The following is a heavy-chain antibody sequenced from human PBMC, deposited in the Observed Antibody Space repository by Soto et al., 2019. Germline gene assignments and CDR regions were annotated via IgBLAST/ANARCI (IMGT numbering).Heavy chain of an antibody. CDR3: ARGIRLLEWFGRYYYGMDV. Sequence: SVKVSCKASGGTFSSYAISWVRQAPGQGLEWMGGIIPIFGTANYAQKFQGRVTITADESTSTAYMELSSLRSEDTAVYYCARGIRLLEWFGRYYYGMDVWGQGTTVTVS. V-gene: IGHV1-69*13. D-gene: IGHD3-3*01. CDR2: IIPIFGTA. CDR1: GGTFSSYA. J-gene: IGHJ6*02.